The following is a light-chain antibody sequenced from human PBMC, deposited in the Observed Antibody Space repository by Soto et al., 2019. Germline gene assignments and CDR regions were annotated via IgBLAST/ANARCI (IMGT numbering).Light chain of an antibody. V-gene: IGKV3D-11*02. J-gene: IGKJ5*01. Sequence: EIVLTQSPATLSLSPGERATLSCRASQSVSSYLAWYQQKPGQAPRLLIYDASNRATGIPARFSGSGPGPAFTLPISNLEPEDFAVYYCQQRSTFGQGTRLEIK. CDR1: QSVSSY. CDR3: QQRST. CDR2: DAS.